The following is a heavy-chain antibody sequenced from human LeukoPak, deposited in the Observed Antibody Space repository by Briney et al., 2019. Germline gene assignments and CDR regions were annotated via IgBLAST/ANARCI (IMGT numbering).Heavy chain of an antibody. Sequence: PGESLRLSCAASGFTFSTYSMNWVRQAPGKGLEWVSYINGISDTIYYADSVKGRFTISRDNAKNSLYLHMNSLRDEDTAVYYCARDKPAGYCVDYWGQGTLVTVSS. CDR3: ARDKPAGYCVDY. CDR1: GFTFSTYS. CDR2: INGISDTI. V-gene: IGHV3-48*02. D-gene: IGHD3-9*01. J-gene: IGHJ4*02.